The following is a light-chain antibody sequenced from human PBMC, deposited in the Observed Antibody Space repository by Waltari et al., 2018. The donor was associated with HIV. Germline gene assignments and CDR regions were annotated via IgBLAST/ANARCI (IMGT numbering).Light chain of an antibody. CDR2: AAS. Sequence: ASVGDRITITCRASQAIGNSLAWYQQRPGKVPQLLIYAASTLQSGVPSRFSGFGSGTNFTLAIANVQPEDVATYFCQKYNSAPRTFGQGTKVEI. J-gene: IGKJ1*01. CDR1: QAIGNS. CDR3: QKYNSAPRT. V-gene: IGKV1-27*01.